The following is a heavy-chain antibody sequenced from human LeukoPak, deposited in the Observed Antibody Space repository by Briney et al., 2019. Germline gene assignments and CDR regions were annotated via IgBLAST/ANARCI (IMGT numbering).Heavy chain of an antibody. CDR3: ARVITGSTYGQFDY. CDR2: INSDGSRT. J-gene: IGHJ4*02. V-gene: IGHV3-74*01. Sequence: GGSLRLSCTASGFTFSDYWMHWVRQAPGKGLGWVSRINSDGSRTNYADCVKGRFTISRDNAKNTVFLQMNSLRAEDAAVYYCARVITGSTYGQFDYWGQGVLATVSS. D-gene: IGHD5-18*01. CDR1: GFTFSDYW.